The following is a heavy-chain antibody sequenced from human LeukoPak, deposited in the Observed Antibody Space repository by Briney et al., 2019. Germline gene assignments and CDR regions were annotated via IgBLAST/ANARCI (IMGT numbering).Heavy chain of an antibody. V-gene: IGHV3-33*01. CDR3: ARELPPEVNFYFES. CDR2: IWYDGSDK. D-gene: IGHD1-7*01. CDR1: GFNYSRYG. J-gene: IGHJ4*02. Sequence: GGSLRLSCEASGFNYSRYGMHWVRQAPGKGREWLAVIWYDGSDKYYADSVKGRFSISRENSKNTLYLQMNSLRAEDTAVYYCARELPPEVNFYFESWGQGTLVTVSS.